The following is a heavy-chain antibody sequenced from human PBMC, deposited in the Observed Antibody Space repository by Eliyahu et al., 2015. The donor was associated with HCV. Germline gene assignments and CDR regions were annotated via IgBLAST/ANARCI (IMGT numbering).Heavy chain of an antibody. CDR3: ARGEMTTGYFDF. J-gene: IGHJ4*02. Sequence: QVQLVQSGAEVKKPGSSVXVSCXASGXTFSSXXFSWVRQAPGQGLEWMGRIIPXFDITXYAQKFQGRVTITADKSTSTAYMELSSLRSEDTAVYYCARGEMTTGYFDFWGQGTLVTVSS. CDR1: GXTFSSXX. D-gene: IGHD4-17*01. CDR2: IIPXFDIT. V-gene: IGHV1-69*02.